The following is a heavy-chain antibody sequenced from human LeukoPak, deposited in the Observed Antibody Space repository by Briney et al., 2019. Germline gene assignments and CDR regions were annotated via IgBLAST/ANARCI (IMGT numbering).Heavy chain of an antibody. Sequence: ASVKVSCKASGYTFTSYAMHWVRQAPGQALEWMGWITPFNGNTNYAQKFQDRVTITRDRSMSTAYMELSSLRSEDTAMYYCASASAETDAFDIWGQGTMVTVSS. CDR2: ITPFNGNT. V-gene: IGHV1-45*02. CDR1: GYTFTSYA. J-gene: IGHJ3*02. CDR3: ASASAETDAFDI.